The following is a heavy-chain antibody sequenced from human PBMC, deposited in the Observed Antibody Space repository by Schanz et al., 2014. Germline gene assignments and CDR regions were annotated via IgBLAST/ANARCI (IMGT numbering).Heavy chain of an antibody. CDR3: ARDSLRGATGGYGMDV. D-gene: IGHD2-8*02. CDR1: GGSIRSGTYY. CDR2: VFPNGIT. V-gene: IGHV4-61*02. Sequence: QVQLQESGPGLVKPSQTLSLTCTVSGGSIRSGTYYWSWIRQPAGKALEWVGRVFPNGITNYNPSLKSRVPISLDPSKTQFSLTLTSLTAADTAVYYCARDSLRGATGGYGMDVWGQGTTVTVSS. J-gene: IGHJ6*02.